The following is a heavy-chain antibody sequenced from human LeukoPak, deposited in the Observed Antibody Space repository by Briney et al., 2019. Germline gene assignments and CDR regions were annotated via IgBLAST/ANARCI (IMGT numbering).Heavy chain of an antibody. D-gene: IGHD6-19*01. CDR2: TRHDGSND. V-gene: IGHV3-30*02. J-gene: IGHJ4*02. CDR3: AKEAGAVADLDY. CDR1: GFTFDSYG. Sequence: GGSLRLSCAASGFTFDSYGMHWVRQAPGKGLEWVASTRHDGSNDHYADSVKGRFTISRDNSKKTLYLQMISLRPDDTAVYYCAKEAGAVADLDYWGQGTLVTVSS.